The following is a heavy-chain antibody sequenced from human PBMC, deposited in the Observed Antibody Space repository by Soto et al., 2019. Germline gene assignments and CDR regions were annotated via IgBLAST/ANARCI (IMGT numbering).Heavy chain of an antibody. V-gene: IGHV3-21*06. CDR2: ISSTTNYI. CDR1: GFTFTRYS. J-gene: IGHJ4*02. Sequence: GGSLRLSCAASGFTFTRYSMNWVRQAPGKGLEWVSSISSTTNYIYYGDSMKGRFTISRDNAKNSLYLEMNSLRAEDTAMYYCARESEDLTSNFDYWGQGTLVTVSS. CDR3: ARESEDLTSNFDY.